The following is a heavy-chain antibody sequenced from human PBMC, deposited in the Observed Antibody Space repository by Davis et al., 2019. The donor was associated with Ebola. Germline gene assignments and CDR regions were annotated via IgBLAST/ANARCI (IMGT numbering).Heavy chain of an antibody. CDR1: GFTSKGFSFSIYG. J-gene: IGHJ5*02. CDR3: AKDSGWQMSP. Sequence: GESLKISCVGSGFTSKGFSFSIYGMNWVRQAPGQGLQWISYISGGSDTIHYADSVRGRFTVSRDNAKNSVYLQMSSLRAEDTAIYYCAKDSGWQMSPWGQGTLVIVSS. D-gene: IGHD6-19*01. V-gene: IGHV3-48*04. CDR2: ISGGSDTI.